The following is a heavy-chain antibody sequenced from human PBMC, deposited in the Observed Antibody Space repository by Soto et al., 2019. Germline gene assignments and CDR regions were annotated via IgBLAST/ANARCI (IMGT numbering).Heavy chain of an antibody. Sequence: GGSLRLSCAASGFTFSSYAMPWVRQAPGKGLEWVSIVSYNGGDTYYADSVKGRFTIPRDNSKDTVELQMNGLRAEETAVYYCARYIRGPTVYYFDFWGPGVLVTVSS. D-gene: IGHD1-1*01. CDR2: VSYNGGDT. CDR1: GFTFSSYA. J-gene: IGHJ4*02. CDR3: ARYIRGPTVYYFDF. V-gene: IGHV3-23*01.